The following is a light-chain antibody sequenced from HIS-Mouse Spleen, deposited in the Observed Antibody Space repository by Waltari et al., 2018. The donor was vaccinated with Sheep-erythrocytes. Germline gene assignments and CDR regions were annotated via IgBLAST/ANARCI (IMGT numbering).Light chain of an antibody. CDR1: QSVSSRY. CDR2: GAS. Sequence: EIVLTQSPGTLSLSPGQRATLSCRASQSVSSRYLACYQQKPGQAPRLLIYGASSRATGSPDRFSGSGSGTDFTLTISRLEPEDFAVYYCQQYGSSPWTFGQGTKVEIK. CDR3: QQYGSSPWT. V-gene: IGKV3-20*01. J-gene: IGKJ1*01.